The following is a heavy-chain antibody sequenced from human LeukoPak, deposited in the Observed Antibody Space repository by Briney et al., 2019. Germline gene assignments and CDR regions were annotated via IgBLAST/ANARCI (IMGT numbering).Heavy chain of an antibody. J-gene: IGHJ4*02. CDR1: GFTFSSYW. CDR3: AREGVGIAVAGLFDY. V-gene: IGHV3-7*01. Sequence: GSLRLSCAASGFTFSSYWMSWVRQAPGKGLEWVANIKQDGSEKYYVDSVKGQFTISRDNAKNSLYLQMNSLRAEDTAVYYCAREGVGIAVAGLFDYWGQGTLVTVSS. CDR2: IKQDGSEK. D-gene: IGHD6-19*01.